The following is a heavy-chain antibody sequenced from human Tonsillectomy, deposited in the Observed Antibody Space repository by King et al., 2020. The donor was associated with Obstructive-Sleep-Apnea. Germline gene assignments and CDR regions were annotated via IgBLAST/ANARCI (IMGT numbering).Heavy chain of an antibody. CDR1: GGSISSYY. Sequence: QLQESGPGLVKPSETLSLTCTVSGGSISSYYWSWIRQPPGKGLEWIGYIYYSGSTNYNPSLKSRVTISVDKSKNQFSLKLSSVTAADTAVYYCARRKKAYDAFDIWGQGTMVTVSS. V-gene: IGHV4-59*08. J-gene: IGHJ3*02. CDR2: IYYSGST. CDR3: ARRKKAYDAFDI.